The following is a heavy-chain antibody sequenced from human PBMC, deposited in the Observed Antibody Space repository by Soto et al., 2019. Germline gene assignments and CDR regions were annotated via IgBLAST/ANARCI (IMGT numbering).Heavy chain of an antibody. D-gene: IGHD6-6*01. V-gene: IGHV4-39*01. CDR2: IYYSGST. CDR3: AGKYSSNWFDP. Sequence: QLQLQESGPGLVKPSETLSLTCTVSGGSISSSSYYWGWIRQPPGKGLEWIGSIYYSGSTYYNPSLKSRVTISVDPPKDQFSLKLSPVTAAFTAVYYCAGKYSSNWFDPWGQGTLVTVSS. CDR1: GGSISSSSYY. J-gene: IGHJ5*02.